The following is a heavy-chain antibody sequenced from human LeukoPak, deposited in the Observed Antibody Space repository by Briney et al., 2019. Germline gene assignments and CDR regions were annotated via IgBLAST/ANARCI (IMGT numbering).Heavy chain of an antibody. Sequence: GGSLRLSCAASGFTFSSYAMSWVRQAPGKGLEWVSAISGSGGSTYYADSVKGRFTISRDNSKNTLYLQMNSLRAEDTAVYYCAKDKASGYYGSGSYYDYWGQGTLVTVSS. D-gene: IGHD3-10*01. CDR3: AKDKASGYYGSGSYYDY. CDR2: ISGSGGST. J-gene: IGHJ4*02. V-gene: IGHV3-23*01. CDR1: GFTFSSYA.